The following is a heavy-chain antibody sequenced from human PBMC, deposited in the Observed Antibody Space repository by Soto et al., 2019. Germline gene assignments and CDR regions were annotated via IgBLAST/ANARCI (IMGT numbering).Heavy chain of an antibody. D-gene: IGHD3-3*01. CDR1: GFTFSSYD. V-gene: IGHV3-13*01. J-gene: IGHJ6*02. Sequence: PGGSLRLSCAASGFTFSSYDMHWVRQATGKGLEWVSAIGTAGDTYYPGSVKGRFTISRENAKNSLYLQMNSLRAEDTAVYYCARVSAIFGVVPHTGHYYGMDVWGQGTTVTVSS. CDR2: IGTAGDT. CDR3: ARVSAIFGVVPHTGHYYGMDV.